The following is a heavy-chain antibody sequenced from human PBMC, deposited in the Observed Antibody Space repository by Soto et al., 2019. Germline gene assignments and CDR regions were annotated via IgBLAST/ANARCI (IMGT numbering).Heavy chain of an antibody. V-gene: IGHV3-23*01. CDR3: AKRNYHDSRGDFYPYYFAY. CDR1: GFTFSNYA. Sequence: EVQLLESGGGLVQPGESLRLSCAASGFTFSNYALSWDRQAPGKGLVWVSGISGSGGNTYYAAAAKGRFTISRDNAKNTLYLQMNSLRAEDTAVYYCAKRNYHDSRGDFYPYYFAYGGQGTLVTVSS. J-gene: IGHJ4*02. CDR2: ISGSGGNT. D-gene: IGHD3-22*01.